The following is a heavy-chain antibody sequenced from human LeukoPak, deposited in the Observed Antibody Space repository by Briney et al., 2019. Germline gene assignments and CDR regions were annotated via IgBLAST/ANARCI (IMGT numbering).Heavy chain of an antibody. D-gene: IGHD2-2*01. Sequence: PGASVKVSCKASGYTFTGYYMHWVRQAPGQGLEWMGWINPNSGGTNYAQKFQGRVTMTRDTSISTAYMELSRLRSDDTAVFYCARLNCRSTSCQDYHFDYWGQGTLVTVSS. V-gene: IGHV1-2*02. J-gene: IGHJ4*02. CDR3: ARLNCRSTSCQDYHFDY. CDR2: INPNSGGT. CDR1: GYTFTGYY.